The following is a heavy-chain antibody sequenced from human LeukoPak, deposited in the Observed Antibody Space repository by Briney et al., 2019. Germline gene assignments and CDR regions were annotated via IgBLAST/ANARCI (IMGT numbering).Heavy chain of an antibody. Sequence: SQTLSLTCTVSGGFIGSGGYYWSWIRQHPGRGLEWIGYIYYSGSTYYNPSLKSRVTISVDTSKNQFSLKLSSVTAADTAVYYCARGSGSYYLAFDYWGQGTLVTVSS. D-gene: IGHD1-26*01. CDR1: GGFIGSGGYY. CDR2: IYYSGST. CDR3: ARGSGSYYLAFDY. V-gene: IGHV4-31*03. J-gene: IGHJ4*02.